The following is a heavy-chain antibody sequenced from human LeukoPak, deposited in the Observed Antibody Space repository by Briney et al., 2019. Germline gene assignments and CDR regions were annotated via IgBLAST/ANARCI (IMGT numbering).Heavy chain of an antibody. J-gene: IGHJ5*02. CDR2: IYYSGST. V-gene: IGHV4-59*01. CDR3: ARGDYYYDSSGYYRANNWFDP. Sequence: SETLSLTCTVSGGSISSYYWSWIRQPPGKGLEWIGYIYYSGSTNYNPSPKSRVTISVDTSKNQFSLKLSSVTAADTAVYYCARGDYYYDSSGYYRANNWFDPWGQGTLVTVSS. CDR1: GGSISSYY. D-gene: IGHD3-22*01.